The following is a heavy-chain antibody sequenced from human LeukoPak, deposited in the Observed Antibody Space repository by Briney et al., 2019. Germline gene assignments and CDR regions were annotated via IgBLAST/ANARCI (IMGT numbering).Heavy chain of an antibody. CDR1: GFTFRIYG. J-gene: IGHJ5*01. Sequence: PGGSVTRSGDASGFTFRIYGRHRLRQAPGKGLEWVAAIWEDGTNIHYEDSVKGRFTISRYNSKTRLYLQMKKLRDEDMAWYFSARVGYNSGWYEFWGQGTLVSVSS. CDR2: IWEDGTNI. D-gene: IGHD6-19*01. V-gene: IGHV3-33*01. CDR3: ARVGYNSGWYEF.